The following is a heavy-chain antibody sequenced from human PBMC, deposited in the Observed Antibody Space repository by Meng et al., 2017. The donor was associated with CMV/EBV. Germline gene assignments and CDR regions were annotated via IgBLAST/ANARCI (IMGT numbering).Heavy chain of an antibody. J-gene: IGHJ5*02. V-gene: IGHV1-3*01. D-gene: IGHD3-16*01. CDR3: ARREGGADWFDP. CDR2: FNAGNGNT. Sequence: VLFVQAGAEVQESRASVKVSCQATGFPFTSFAMHWVRPAPGQRLEWRGWFNAGNGNTKYAQKFQDRVTIPRDTTASTTYMELSSLRSEDTAVYYCARREGGADWFDPWGQGTLVTVSS. CDR1: GFPFTSFA.